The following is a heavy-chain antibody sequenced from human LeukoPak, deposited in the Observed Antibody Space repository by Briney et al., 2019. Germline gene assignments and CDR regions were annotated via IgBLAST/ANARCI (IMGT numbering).Heavy chain of an antibody. Sequence: GGSLRLSCAASGFTVSSNYMSWVRQAPGKGLEWVSVIYSGGSTYYADSVKGRFTISRDNSKSTLYLQMNSLRAEDTAVYYCARVRRYYFDYWGQGTLVTVSS. CDR1: GFTVSSNY. J-gene: IGHJ4*02. CDR2: IYSGGST. CDR3: ARVRRYYFDY. V-gene: IGHV3-66*01.